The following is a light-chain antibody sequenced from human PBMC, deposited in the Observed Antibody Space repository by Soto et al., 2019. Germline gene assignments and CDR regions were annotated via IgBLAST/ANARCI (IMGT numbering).Light chain of an antibody. CDR1: QTISSW. Sequence: DIQMTQSPSTLSGSVGDRVHITCRASQTISSWLAWYQQKPGKAPKLLIYKASTLKSGVPSRFSGSGSGTEFTLTISSLQPDDFATYYCQHYNSYSEAFGQGTKVDI. J-gene: IGKJ1*01. V-gene: IGKV1-5*03. CDR3: QHYNSYSEA. CDR2: KAS.